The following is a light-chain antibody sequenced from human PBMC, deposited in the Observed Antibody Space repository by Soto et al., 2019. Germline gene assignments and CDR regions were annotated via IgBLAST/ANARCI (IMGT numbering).Light chain of an antibody. CDR3: QQYHGYSLT. CDR2: DAS. J-gene: IGKJ1*01. V-gene: IGKV1-5*01. CDR1: QSVRSW. Sequence: DIQMTQSPSTLSASLGNRVTITCRASQSVRSWLAWYQQKPGRSPKLLIYDASSLQGGVPSRFSGSGFGTEFTLTISSLQADDFATYYCQQYHGYSLTFGQGTKVEI.